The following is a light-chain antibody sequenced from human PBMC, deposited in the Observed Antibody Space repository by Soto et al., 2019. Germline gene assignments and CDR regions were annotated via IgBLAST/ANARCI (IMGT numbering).Light chain of an antibody. Sequence: DIQMTQPPSTLSASMGARVTITCRASQSLNGRLAWYQQKPGRPPKLLIYDVSFLESGVPSRFSGSGSGTDFNLTISSLRPDDFATFYCQQYKVYPYTFGQGTRLDIQ. V-gene: IGKV1-5*01. CDR3: QQYKVYPYT. J-gene: IGKJ2*01. CDR1: QSLNGR. CDR2: DVS.